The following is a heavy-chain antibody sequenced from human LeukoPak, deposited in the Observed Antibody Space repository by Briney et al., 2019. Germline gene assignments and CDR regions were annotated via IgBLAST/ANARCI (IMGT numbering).Heavy chain of an antibody. Sequence: PGGSLRLSCAASGFPFNDHGMIWVRQAPGKGLEWVAVISHDGSNKYYADSVKGRFTISRDNSKNTLYLQMNSLRAEDTAVYYCAKPNTYYYDSSGYYYFDYWGQGTLVTVSS. CDR3: AKPNTYYYDSSGYYYFDY. D-gene: IGHD3-22*01. J-gene: IGHJ4*02. CDR2: ISHDGSNK. V-gene: IGHV3-30*18. CDR1: GFPFNDHG.